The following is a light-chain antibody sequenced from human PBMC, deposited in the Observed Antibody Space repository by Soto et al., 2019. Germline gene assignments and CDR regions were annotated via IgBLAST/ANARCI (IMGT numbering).Light chain of an antibody. Sequence: MQLTQSPSTLSATVGDRVTITCRASQSISSWLAWYQQKPGKAPKLLIYDASSLESGVPSRFSGSGSGTEFTLTISSLQPDDFATYYCQQYNSYLWTFGQGTKV. CDR1: QSISSW. CDR3: QQYNSYLWT. J-gene: IGKJ1*01. V-gene: IGKV1-5*01. CDR2: DAS.